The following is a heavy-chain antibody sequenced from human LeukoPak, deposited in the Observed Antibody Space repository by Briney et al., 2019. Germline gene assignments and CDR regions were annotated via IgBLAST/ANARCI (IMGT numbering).Heavy chain of an antibody. J-gene: IGHJ4*02. CDR3: ARGAPSVLRFLEWLGGDPIFGY. CDR2: INHSGST. CDR1: GASISRYY. D-gene: IGHD3-3*01. Sequence: SETLSLTCTVSGASISRYYWSWIRQPPGKGLEWIGEINHSGSTNYNPSLKSRVTISVDTSKNQFSLKLSSVTAADTAVYYCARGAPSVLRFLEWLGGDPIFGYWGQGTLVTVSS. V-gene: IGHV4-34*01.